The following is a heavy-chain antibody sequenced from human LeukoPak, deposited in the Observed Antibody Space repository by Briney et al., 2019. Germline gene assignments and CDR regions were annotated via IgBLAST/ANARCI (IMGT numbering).Heavy chain of an antibody. CDR2: ISAYNGNT. CDR3: ARANPTDKTSYYYYGMDV. D-gene: IGHD4-17*01. Sequence: ASVKVSCKASGYTFTSYGISRVRQAPGQGLEWMGWISAYNGNTNYAQKLQGRVTMTTDTSTSTAYMELRSLRSDDTAVYYCARANPTDKTSYYYYGMDVWGQGTTVTVSS. CDR1: GYTFTSYG. J-gene: IGHJ6*02. V-gene: IGHV1-18*01.